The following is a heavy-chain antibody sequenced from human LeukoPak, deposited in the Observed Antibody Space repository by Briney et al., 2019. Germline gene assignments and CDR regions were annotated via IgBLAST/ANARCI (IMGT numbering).Heavy chain of an antibody. Sequence: SGPTLVKPTQTLTLTCTFSGFSLSTSGVGVGWIRQPPGKALEWLALIYWDDDKRYSPSLKSRLTITKDTSKNQVVLTMTNMDPVDTATYYCAHVDPYSYGSNYYFDYWGQGTLFTVSS. V-gene: IGHV2-5*02. J-gene: IGHJ4*02. D-gene: IGHD5-18*01. CDR2: IYWDDDK. CDR3: AHVDPYSYGSNYYFDY. CDR1: GFSLSTSGVG.